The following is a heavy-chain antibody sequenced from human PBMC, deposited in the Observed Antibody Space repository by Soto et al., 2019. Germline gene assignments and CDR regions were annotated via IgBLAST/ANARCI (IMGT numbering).Heavy chain of an antibody. D-gene: IGHD3-10*01. V-gene: IGHV3-30-3*01. Sequence: QVQLVESGGGVVQPGRSLRLSCAASGFTFSSYAMHWVRQAPGKGLEWVAVISYDGSNKYYADSVKGRFTISRDNSKNTLYLQMNSLRAEDTAVYYCARGSSPAPYGSGAGYWGQGTLVTVSS. CDR3: ARGSSPAPYGSGAGY. CDR2: ISYDGSNK. J-gene: IGHJ4*02. CDR1: GFTFSSYA.